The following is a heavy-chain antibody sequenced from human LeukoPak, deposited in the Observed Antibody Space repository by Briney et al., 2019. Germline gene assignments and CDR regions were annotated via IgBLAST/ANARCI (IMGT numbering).Heavy chain of an antibody. J-gene: IGHJ4*02. V-gene: IGHV1-2*02. Sequence: ASVKVSCKASGYSFIGYYMHWVRQAPGQGLEWMGWIDPDSGATKYAQNFQGRVTLTRDTSITTAYMEMSSLRSEDTAVFYCARGSRGGGYEAFDFWGQGTQVTVSS. CDR2: IDPDSGAT. D-gene: IGHD5-12*01. CDR1: GYSFIGYY. CDR3: ARGSRGGGYEAFDF.